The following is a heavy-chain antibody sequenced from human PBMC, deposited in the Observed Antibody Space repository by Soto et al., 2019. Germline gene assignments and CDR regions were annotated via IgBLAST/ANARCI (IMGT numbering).Heavy chain of an antibody. J-gene: IGHJ4*02. D-gene: IGHD6-13*01. Sequence: PSETLSLTCTVSGGSISSSNYYWGWIRQPPGKGLEWIGSVYYSGNTYYNPSLKSRVTISVDTSKNQFSLKLNSVTAADTAVYYCARGIAATGLFDYWGQGTLVTVSS. CDR3: ARGIAATGLFDY. V-gene: IGHV4-39*01. CDR2: VYYSGNT. CDR1: GGSISSSNYY.